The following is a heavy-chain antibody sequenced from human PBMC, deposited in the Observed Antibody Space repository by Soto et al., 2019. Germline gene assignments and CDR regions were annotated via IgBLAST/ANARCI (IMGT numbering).Heavy chain of an antibody. V-gene: IGHV3-7*03. D-gene: IGHD2-15*01. Sequence: GGSLRLSCTASGFVFSSYWMSWVRQAPAKGLEWVANINQYGSEQYYVDSGKGRFNIFRDNAGKKLFLQMNSLRVEDTAVYYCAREQYQVRVASGSWTVWGKGTMVPVS. CDR3: AREQYQVRVASGSWTV. CDR1: GFVFSSYW. CDR2: INQYGSEQ. J-gene: IGHJ4*02.